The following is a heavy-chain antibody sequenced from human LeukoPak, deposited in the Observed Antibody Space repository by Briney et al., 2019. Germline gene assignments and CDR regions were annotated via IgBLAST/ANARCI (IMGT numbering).Heavy chain of an antibody. CDR3: VKEYHSRGFGAYFDY. Sequence: GGSLRLSCTASKFTCSHYGRQWVRQAPAKGLEWVAVVSSDGSIKVYADSVKGRFTLSRDNSINTVDLQMNSLRAEDTAVYYCVKEYHSRGFGAYFDYWGQGTLVTVSS. D-gene: IGHD3-3*01. CDR2: VSSDGSIK. V-gene: IGHV3-30*18. J-gene: IGHJ4*02. CDR1: KFTCSHYG.